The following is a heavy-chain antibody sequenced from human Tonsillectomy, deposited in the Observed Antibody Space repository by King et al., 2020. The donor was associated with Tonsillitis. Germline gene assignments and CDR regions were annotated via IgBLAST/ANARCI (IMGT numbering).Heavy chain of an antibody. CDR3: ARTAGTDY. D-gene: IGHD6-19*01. CDR1: GYTFTNYN. J-gene: IGHJ4*02. Sequence: VQLVQSGAEVKKPGASVRVSCKASGYTFTNYNINWVRQATGQGLEWMGWSNPARGNAGYAQNFHDRVTMTRNTSIRTAYMELNSLRSEDTAVYYCARTAGTDYWGQGTLVTVSS. V-gene: IGHV1-8*02. CDR2: SNPARGNA.